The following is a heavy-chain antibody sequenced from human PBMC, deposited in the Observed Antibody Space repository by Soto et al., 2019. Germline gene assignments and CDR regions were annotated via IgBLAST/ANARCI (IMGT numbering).Heavy chain of an antibody. J-gene: IGHJ4*02. CDR2: IIPILGIA. D-gene: IGHD4-17*01. V-gene: IGHV1-69*02. CDR1: GGTFSSYT. Sequence: QVQLVQSGAEVKKPGSSVKVSCKASGGTFSSYTISWVRQAPGQGLEWMGRIIPILGIANYAQKFQGRVTITADKSTSTAYMALSSLRSEDTAVSYCASTYGGNSDWGQGTLVTVSS. CDR3: ASTYGGNSD.